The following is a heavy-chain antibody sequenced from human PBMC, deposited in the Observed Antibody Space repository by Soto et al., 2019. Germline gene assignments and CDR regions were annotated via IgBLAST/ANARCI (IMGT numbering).Heavy chain of an antibody. J-gene: IGHJ5*02. CDR2: IVVGSGTT. D-gene: IGHD6-6*01. CDR1: GFTFTSSA. V-gene: IGHV1-58*01. CDR3: AAKRVHSSSLWDNWFDP. Sequence: GAPVKVSCKAAGFTFTSSAVQWGRQARGQRLEGIGWIVVGSGTTNYAQKFQERVTITRDMSTSTAYMELSSLRSEDTAVYYCAAKRVHSSSLWDNWFDPWGQGTLVTVSS.